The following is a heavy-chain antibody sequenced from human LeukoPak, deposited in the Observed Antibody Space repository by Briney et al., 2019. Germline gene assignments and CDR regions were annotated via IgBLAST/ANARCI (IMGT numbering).Heavy chain of an antibody. CDR3: ARVSPPGYGILEN. CDR2: INAGGDT. Sequence: PSETLSLTCTVSGGSISSYYWSWIRQPAGKGLEWIGRINAGGDTNYNPSLESRVTMSVDTSKNQFSLRLSSLTAADTAVYYCARVSPPGYGILENWGQGALVTVSS. CDR1: GGSISSYY. V-gene: IGHV4-4*07. D-gene: IGHD5-18*01. J-gene: IGHJ4*02.